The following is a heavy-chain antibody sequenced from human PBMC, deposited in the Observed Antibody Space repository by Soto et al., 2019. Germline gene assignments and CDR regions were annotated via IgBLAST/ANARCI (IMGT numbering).Heavy chain of an antibody. V-gene: IGHV4-34*01. J-gene: IGHJ4*02. CDR3: ARGTNYYDRFYGY. CDR2: INHSGST. D-gene: IGHD3-22*01. CDR1: GGSFSGYY. Sequence: SETLSLTCAVYGGSFSGYYWSWIRQPPGKGLEWIGEINHSGSTNYNPSLKSRVTISVDTSKNQFSLKLSSVTAADTAVYYCARGTNYYDRFYGYWGQGTLVTVSS.